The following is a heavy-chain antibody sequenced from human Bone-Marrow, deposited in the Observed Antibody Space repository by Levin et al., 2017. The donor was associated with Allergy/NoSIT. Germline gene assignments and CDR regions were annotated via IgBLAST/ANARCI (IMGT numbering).Heavy chain of an antibody. J-gene: IGHJ6*03. Sequence: LSLTCAASGFTFSIYGIYWVRQAPGKGLEWVAIISSDGSYKSYGDSVKGRFTVSRDNSKNTLYLQMNSLRPEDTAVYYCAKGGDMDVWGKGTTVTVSS. CDR2: ISSDGSYK. CDR1: GFTFSIYG. V-gene: IGHV3-30*18. CDR3: AKGGDMDV. D-gene: IGHD3-10*01.